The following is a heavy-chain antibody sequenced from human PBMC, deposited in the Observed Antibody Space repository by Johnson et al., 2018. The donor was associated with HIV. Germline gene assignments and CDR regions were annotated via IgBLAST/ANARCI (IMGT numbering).Heavy chain of an antibody. V-gene: IGHV3-30*19. Sequence: QVQLVESGGGVVQPGGSLRLSCAASGFPFSRYGMHWVHQAPGKGLEWVAFISSDGSDKYYADSVQGRFTISSDNAKDSLYRQMHSRRTEDTAVYYCAGAQYWYYYDSSGYPAPGAFDIWGQGTMVTVSS. J-gene: IGHJ3*02. CDR3: AGAQYWYYYDSSGYPAPGAFDI. CDR2: ISSDGSDK. D-gene: IGHD3-22*01. CDR1: GFPFSRYG.